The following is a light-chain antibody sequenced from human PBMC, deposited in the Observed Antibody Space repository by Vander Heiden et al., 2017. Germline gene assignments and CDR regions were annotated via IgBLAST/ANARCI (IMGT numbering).Light chain of an antibody. CDR2: AAS. CDR3: QQCDSTPYT. J-gene: IGKJ2*01. V-gene: IGKV1-39*01. Sequence: DIQMTQSPSSLSASVGDRVTITCRASQSISSYLNWYQQKPGKAPNLLIYAASSLQSGVPSRFSGSGSGTDFTLTISSLQPEDIATYYCQQCDSTPYTFGQGTKLEIK. CDR1: QSISSY.